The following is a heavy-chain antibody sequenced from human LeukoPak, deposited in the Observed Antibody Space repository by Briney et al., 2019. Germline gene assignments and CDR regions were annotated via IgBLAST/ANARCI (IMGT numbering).Heavy chain of an antibody. CDR1: GFTFSSYA. J-gene: IGHJ6*03. D-gene: IGHD2-2*01. CDR3: AKERAGTTCTGCYMDV. Sequence: TGGSLRLSCAASGFTFSSYAITWVRQAPGKGLEWVASTGSSTYYADSVKGRFIISRDNSKNTLYLQMNSLRAEDTAIYYCAKERAGTTCTGCYMDVWGKGTTVTVSS. V-gene: IGHV3-23*01. CDR2: TGSST.